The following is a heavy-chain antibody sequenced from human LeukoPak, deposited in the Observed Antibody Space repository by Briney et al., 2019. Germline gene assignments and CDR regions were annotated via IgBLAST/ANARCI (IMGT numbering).Heavy chain of an antibody. Sequence: PSETLSLTCTVSGGSISSGGYYWSWIRQHPGKGLEWIGYIYYSGSTYYNPSLKSRVTISVDTSKNQFSLKLSSVTAVDTAVYYCARDPIVVVPAVNYGMDVWGQGTTVTVSS. V-gene: IGHV4-31*03. CDR1: GGSISSGGYY. CDR2: IYYSGST. D-gene: IGHD2-2*01. CDR3: ARDPIVVVPAVNYGMDV. J-gene: IGHJ6*02.